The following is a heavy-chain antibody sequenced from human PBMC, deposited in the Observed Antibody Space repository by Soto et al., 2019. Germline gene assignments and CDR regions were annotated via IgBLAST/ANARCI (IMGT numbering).Heavy chain of an antibody. Sequence: QVQLQESGPGQVKSSETLSLTCTVSGGSMTSYYWSRIRKSAGKGLEWIGRIYISGLTNYNPSLESRVTMSVDTSKNQFSLRLSSVTAADTAVYYCVRHKGSYQETWFDPWGQGILVSVSS. V-gene: IGHV4-4*07. J-gene: IGHJ5*02. CDR1: GGSMTSYY. CDR2: IYISGLT. D-gene: IGHD3-16*02. CDR3: VRHKGSYQETWFDP.